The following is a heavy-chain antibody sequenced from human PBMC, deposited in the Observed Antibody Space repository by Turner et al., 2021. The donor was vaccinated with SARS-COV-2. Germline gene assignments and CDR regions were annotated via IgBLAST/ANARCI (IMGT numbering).Heavy chain of an antibody. CDR1: GGTFSSYA. Sequence: QVQLLQSGAEVKKPGSSVKVSCKASGGTFSSYAISWVRQAPGQGLEWMGGIIPIFGTANYAQKFQGRVTITADESTRTAYMELSSLRSEDTAVYYCARARGVDYYDSSGQRFDPWGQGTLVTVSS. V-gene: IGHV1-69*01. CDR2: IIPIFGTA. CDR3: ARARGVDYYDSSGQRFDP. D-gene: IGHD3-22*01. J-gene: IGHJ5*02.